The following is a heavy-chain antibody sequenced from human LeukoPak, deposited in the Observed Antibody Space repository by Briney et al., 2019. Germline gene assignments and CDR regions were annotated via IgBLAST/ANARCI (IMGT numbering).Heavy chain of an antibody. CDR2: INHSGST. CDR3: ARKMAGYYDFWSG. J-gene: IGHJ3*01. D-gene: IGHD3-3*01. V-gene: IGHV4-34*01. Sequence: SETLSLTCAVYGGSFSGYYWSWVRQPPGKGLEWIGEINHSGSTNYNPSLKSRVTISVDTSKNHFSLKLSSVTAADTAVYYCARKMAGYYDFWSGWGQGTMVTVSS. CDR1: GGSFSGYY.